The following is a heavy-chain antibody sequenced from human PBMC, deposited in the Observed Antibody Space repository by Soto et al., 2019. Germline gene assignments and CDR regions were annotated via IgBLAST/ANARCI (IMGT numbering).Heavy chain of an antibody. CDR3: ACYCEGLGEFTYYYMDV. D-gene: IGHD3-22*01. J-gene: IGHJ6*03. Sequence: SVKVSCKASGGTFSSYTISWVRQAPGQGLEWMGRIIPILGIANYAQKFQGRVTITADKSTSTAYMELSSLRSEDTAVYYCACYCEGLGEFTYYYMDVWGQGTTVTVSS. CDR2: IIPILGIA. CDR1: GGTFSSYT. V-gene: IGHV1-69*02.